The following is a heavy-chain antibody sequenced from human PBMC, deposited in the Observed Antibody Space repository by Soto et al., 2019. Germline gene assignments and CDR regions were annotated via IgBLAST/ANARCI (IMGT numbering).Heavy chain of an antibody. V-gene: IGHV1-69*01. D-gene: IGHD3-3*02. CDR3: ARVSPRAASLDY. CDR1: GGTFTSYP. CDR2: IIPIFGTA. Sequence: QVQLVQSGAEVKKPGSSVKVSVKASGGTFTSYPISGVRQAPGQGLEWMGGIIPIFGTANYAQKFQGRVTITADESTSTAYMELSSLRSEDTAVYYCARVSPRAASLDYWGQGTLVTVSS. J-gene: IGHJ4*02.